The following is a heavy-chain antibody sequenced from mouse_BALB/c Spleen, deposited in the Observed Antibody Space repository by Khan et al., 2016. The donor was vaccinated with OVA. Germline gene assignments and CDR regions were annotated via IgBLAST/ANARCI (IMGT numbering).Heavy chain of an antibody. J-gene: IGHJ2*01. Sequence: VQLKESGPGLVKPSQSLSLTCTVTGYSITSNYAWNWIRQFPGNKLEWMGYISYSDSTSYNPSLKSRISITRDTSQNQFFLQLNSVTTEDTATXYCARGNYYGYYFDYWGQGTTLTVSS. V-gene: IGHV3-2*02. CDR1: GYSITSNYA. CDR2: ISYSDST. CDR3: ARGNYYGYYFDY. D-gene: IGHD1-1*01.